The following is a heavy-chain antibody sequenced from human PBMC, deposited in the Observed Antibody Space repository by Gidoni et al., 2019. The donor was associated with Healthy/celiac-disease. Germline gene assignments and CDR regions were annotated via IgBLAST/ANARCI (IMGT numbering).Heavy chain of an antibody. J-gene: IGHJ4*02. V-gene: IGHV3-30-3*01. CDR2: ISYDGSNK. CDR1: GFTFSSYA. CDR3: ARDVGEYSSSSGIDY. D-gene: IGHD6-6*01. Sequence: QVQLVASGGGVVQPGRSLRLSCAASGFTFSSYAMHWVRQAPGKGLEWVAVISYDGSNKYYADSVKGRFTISRDNSKNTLYLQMNSLRAEDTAVYYCARDVGEYSSSSGIDYWGQGTLVTVSS.